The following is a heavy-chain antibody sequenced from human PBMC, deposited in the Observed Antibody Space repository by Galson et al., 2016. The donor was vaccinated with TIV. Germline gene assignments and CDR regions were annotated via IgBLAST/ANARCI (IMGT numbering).Heavy chain of an antibody. V-gene: IGHV1-8*01. D-gene: IGHD2-2*01. CDR1: GHTFTSYD. Sequence: SVKVSCKASGHTFTSYDMNWVRQAPGQGLEWMGWMNPNSGNTGYTQKFQGRVTMTRDTSVSTAYMELTNLRSEDTAVYFCAQLVRKRCMTRCYGDHVDYWGQGTLVTVSS. CDR3: AQLVRKRCMTRCYGDHVDY. J-gene: IGHJ4*02. CDR2: MNPNSGNT.